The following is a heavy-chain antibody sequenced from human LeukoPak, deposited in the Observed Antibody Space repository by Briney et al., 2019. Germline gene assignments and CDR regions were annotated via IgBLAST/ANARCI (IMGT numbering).Heavy chain of an antibody. D-gene: IGHD3-16*01. CDR2: ISVYNGNT. CDR1: GYTFTGYY. Sequence: ASVKVSCKASGYTFTGYYMHWVRQAPGQGLEWMGWISVYNGNTNYAQKLQGRVTMTTDTSTSTAYMELRSLRSDDTAVYYCARGETRNDYWGQGTLVTVSS. V-gene: IGHV1-18*04. J-gene: IGHJ4*02. CDR3: ARGETRNDY.